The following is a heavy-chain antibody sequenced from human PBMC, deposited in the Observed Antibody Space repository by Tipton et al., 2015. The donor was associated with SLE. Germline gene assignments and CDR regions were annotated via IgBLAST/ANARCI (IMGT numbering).Heavy chain of an antibody. J-gene: IGHJ3*02. V-gene: IGHV3-74*01. Sequence: SLRLSCAASGFTFSSYWMHWVRQAPGKGLVWVSRINSDGSSTSYADSVKGRFTISRDNSKNTLYLQMNSLRAEDAAVYYCAREPLLRFLGMENAFDIWGQGTMVTVSS. CDR3: AREPLLRFLGMENAFDI. D-gene: IGHD3-3*01. CDR1: GFTFSSYW. CDR2: INSDGSST.